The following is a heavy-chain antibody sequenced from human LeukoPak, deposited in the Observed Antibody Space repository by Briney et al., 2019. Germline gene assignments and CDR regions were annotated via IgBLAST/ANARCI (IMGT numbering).Heavy chain of an antibody. J-gene: IGHJ4*02. CDR1: GFTFSNAW. D-gene: IGHD6-13*01. CDR3: TTGGLWYVDY. V-gene: IGHV3-15*01. CDR2: IKSKTDDGTT. Sequence: PGGSLRLSCAASGFTFSNAWMSWVRQVPGKGLEWVGRIKSKTDDGTTDYAAPVIGRFNISRDDSKNTLYLQMNSLKSEDIALYYCTTGGLWYVDYWGQGILVTVSS.